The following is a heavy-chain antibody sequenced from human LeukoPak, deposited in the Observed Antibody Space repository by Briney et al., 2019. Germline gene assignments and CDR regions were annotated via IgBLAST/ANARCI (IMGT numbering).Heavy chain of an antibody. Sequence: ASQTLSLTCAVSGGSMSSGGYSWSWIRQPPGKGLEWIGYIYHSGSTYYNPSLKSRVTISVDRSKNQFSLKLSSVTAADTAVYYCARGPTHLNWFDPWGQGTLVTVSS. J-gene: IGHJ5*02. V-gene: IGHV4-30-2*01. CDR2: IYHSGST. CDR1: GGSMSSGGYS. CDR3: ARGPTHLNWFDP.